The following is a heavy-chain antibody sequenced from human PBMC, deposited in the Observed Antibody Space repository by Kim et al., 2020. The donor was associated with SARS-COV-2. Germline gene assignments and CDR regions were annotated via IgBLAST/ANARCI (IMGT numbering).Heavy chain of an antibody. D-gene: IGHD3-22*01. J-gene: IGHJ4*02. CDR1: GYTFSSFA. Sequence: ASVTVSYQASGYTFSSFAITWVRQAPGQGLEWMGWISAYNGNTEYADKLQGRVTMTTDTSTRTAYMELRSLRSDDTAVYYCARSVSTPSYYDGDYWGQGTLVTVSS. CDR2: ISAYNGNT. V-gene: IGHV1-18*01. CDR3: ARSVSTPSYYDGDY.